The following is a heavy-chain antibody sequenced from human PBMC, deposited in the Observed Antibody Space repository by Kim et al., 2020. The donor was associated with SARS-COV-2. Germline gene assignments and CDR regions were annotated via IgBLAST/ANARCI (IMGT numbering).Heavy chain of an antibody. J-gene: IGHJ4*02. CDR3: ARDLSEGGSSGFDY. Sequence: ADSVTGRFTLSIDNAKNSLNLQMNSLRAEDTAVYYCARDLSEGGSSGFDYWGQGTLVTVSS. V-gene: IGHV3-21*01. D-gene: IGHD6-19*01.